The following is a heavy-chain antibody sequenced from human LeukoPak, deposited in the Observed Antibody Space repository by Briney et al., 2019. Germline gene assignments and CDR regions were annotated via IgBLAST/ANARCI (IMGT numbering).Heavy chain of an antibody. Sequence: SETLSLTCAVYGGSFSDYSWSWIRQPPGKGLEWIGEINHSGGTNHNPSLMSRVIMSVDTSKNQFSLKVSSVTAADTAVYYCARRGWDAHLFDPWGQGTLVTVSS. CDR1: GGSFSDYS. D-gene: IGHD1-26*01. J-gene: IGHJ5*02. V-gene: IGHV4-34*01. CDR3: ARRGWDAHLFDP. CDR2: INHSGGT.